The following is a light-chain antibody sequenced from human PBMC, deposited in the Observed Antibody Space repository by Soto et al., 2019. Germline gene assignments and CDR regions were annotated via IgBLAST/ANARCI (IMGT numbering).Light chain of an antibody. CDR2: YVS. Sequence: QSALTQPASVSGSPGQSITISCTGTSSDVGGYNYVSWYQQHPGKAPKFMIYYVSNRPSGVSDRFSGSKSGNTASLTISGLQAEDEADYYCSSSTFGSTPVVFGVGTKVTVL. CDR1: SSDVGGYNY. J-gene: IGLJ2*01. CDR3: SSSTFGSTPVV. V-gene: IGLV2-14*01.